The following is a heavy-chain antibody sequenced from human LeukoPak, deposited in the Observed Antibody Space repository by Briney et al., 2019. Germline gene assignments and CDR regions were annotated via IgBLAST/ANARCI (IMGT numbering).Heavy chain of an antibody. V-gene: IGHV1-2*06. CDR2: INPNSGGT. Sequence: ASVKVSCKASGYTFTGYYMHWVRQAPGQGLEWMGRINPNSGGTNYAQKFQGRVTMTRDTPISTAYMELSRLRSDDTAVYYCASSGLRFLEWLLPSGYWGQGTLVTVSS. D-gene: IGHD3-3*01. CDR1: GYTFTGYY. J-gene: IGHJ4*02. CDR3: ASSGLRFLEWLLPSGY.